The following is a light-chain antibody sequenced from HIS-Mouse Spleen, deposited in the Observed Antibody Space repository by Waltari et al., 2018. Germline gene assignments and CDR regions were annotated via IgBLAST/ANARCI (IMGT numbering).Light chain of an antibody. CDR1: SSDVGRYNL. Sequence: QSALTQPASVSGSPGQSITISCTGTSSDVGRYNLVSWYQQHPGKAPKLMIYEGSKRPSGVSNRFSGSKSGNTASLTISGLQAEDKADYYCCSYAGSSTWVFGGGTKLTVL. V-gene: IGLV2-23*01. J-gene: IGLJ3*02. CDR2: EGS. CDR3: CSYAGSSTWV.